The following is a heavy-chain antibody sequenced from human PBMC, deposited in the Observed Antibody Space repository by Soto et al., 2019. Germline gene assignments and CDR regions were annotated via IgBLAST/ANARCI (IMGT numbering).Heavy chain of an antibody. CDR1: GGSISSYY. Sequence: SETLSLTCTVSGGSISSYYWSWIRQPPGKGLEWIGYIYYSGSTNYNPSLKSRVTISVDTSKNQFSLKLSSVTAADTAVYYCARTPGSADYGDYGRRLDYWGQGTLVTVSS. CDR2: IYYSGST. V-gene: IGHV4-59*01. D-gene: IGHD4-17*01. CDR3: ARTPGSADYGDYGRRLDY. J-gene: IGHJ4*02.